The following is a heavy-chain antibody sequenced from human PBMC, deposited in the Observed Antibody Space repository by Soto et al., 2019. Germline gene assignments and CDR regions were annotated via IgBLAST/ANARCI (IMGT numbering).Heavy chain of an antibody. V-gene: IGHV3-74*01. CDR2: INSDGSHT. CDR1: GLSFNIYW. CDR3: AGGMAGLDG. Sequence: DVQLVESGGGVVQPGGSLRLSCAASGLSFNIYWMHWVRQVPGKGLVWLARINSDGSHTIYVDSVKGRFTISRDNAKNTVFLQRDSLRDEDTGVYYCAGGMAGLDGWGQGTTVTVSS. J-gene: IGHJ6*02.